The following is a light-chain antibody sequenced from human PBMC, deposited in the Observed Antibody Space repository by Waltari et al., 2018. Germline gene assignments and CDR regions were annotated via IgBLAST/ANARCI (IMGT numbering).Light chain of an antibody. V-gene: IGKV1-39*01. Sequence: DIQMTPSPSSLSASVGDRVTITCRASQSVRNFLNWYQQKPGKAPNLLIYAASSLQTGVPSRFSGSGSGTDFTLSISSLQPEDFAIYFCQQGYMTPRTFGQGTKVEIK. CDR1: QSVRNF. CDR2: AAS. CDR3: QQGYMTPRT. J-gene: IGKJ1*01.